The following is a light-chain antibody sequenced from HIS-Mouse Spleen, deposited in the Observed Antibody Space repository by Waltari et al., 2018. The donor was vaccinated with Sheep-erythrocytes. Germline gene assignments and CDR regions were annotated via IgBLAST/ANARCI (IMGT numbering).Light chain of an antibody. CDR1: SSDVGCYNY. J-gene: IGLJ2*01. CDR3: SSYTSSTLVV. V-gene: IGLV2-14*01. Sequence: QSALTQPASVSGSPGQSITISRTGTSSDVGCYNYVSWYQQHPGKAPKLMIYEVSNRPSGFSNRFSGSKSGNTASLTISGLQAEDEADYYCSSYTSSTLVVFGGGTKLTVL. CDR2: EVS.